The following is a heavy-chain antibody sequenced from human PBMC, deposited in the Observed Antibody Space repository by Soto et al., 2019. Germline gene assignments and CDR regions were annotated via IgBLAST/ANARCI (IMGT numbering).Heavy chain of an antibody. V-gene: IGHV1-2*02. Sequence: ASVKVSCKASGYTFTGYYMHCVRQAPGQGLEWMGWISPDSGGTNYAQKFQGRVTMTRDTSISTAYMELSSLRSDDTAVYFCARDSGYCTTTGCYYFDSWGQGTLVTVSS. CDR2: ISPDSGGT. D-gene: IGHD2-2*01. J-gene: IGHJ4*02. CDR3: ARDSGYCTTTGCYYFDS. CDR1: GYTFTGYY.